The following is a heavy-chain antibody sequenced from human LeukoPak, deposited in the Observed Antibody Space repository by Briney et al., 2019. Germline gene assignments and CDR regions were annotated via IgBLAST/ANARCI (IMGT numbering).Heavy chain of an antibody. V-gene: IGHV4-59*12. D-gene: IGHD5/OR15-5a*01. J-gene: IGHJ4*02. Sequence: SETLSLTCTVSGGSISSYYWSWIRQPPGKGLEWIGYFYYSGTTNYNPSLKSRVTISVDTSKNQFSLKLSSVTAADTAVYYCARNSVQGISYWGQGTLVTVSS. CDR2: FYYSGTT. CDR3: ARNSVQGISY. CDR1: GGSISSYY.